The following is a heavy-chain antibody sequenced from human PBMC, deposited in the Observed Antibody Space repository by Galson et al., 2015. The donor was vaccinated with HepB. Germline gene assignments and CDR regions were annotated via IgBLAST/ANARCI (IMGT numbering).Heavy chain of an antibody. CDR1: GDSVSSNIAA. CDR3: ARAGGFGSTSWYFDP. D-gene: IGHD2-2*01. Sequence: CAISGDSVSSNIAAWNWIRQSPSRGLEWLGRTYYRSKWYSDYAPSVRGRITVNSDTFKNQFSLQLNSVTPDDTAVYYCARAGGFGSTSWYFDPWGRGTLVTVSS. J-gene: IGHJ2*01. CDR2: TYYRSKWYS. V-gene: IGHV6-1*01.